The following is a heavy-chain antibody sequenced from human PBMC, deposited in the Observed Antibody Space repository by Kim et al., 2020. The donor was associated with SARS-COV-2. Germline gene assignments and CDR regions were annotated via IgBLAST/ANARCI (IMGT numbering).Heavy chain of an antibody. D-gene: IGHD4-17*01. CDR3: ARGYGDYVNRSGAFDI. J-gene: IGHJ3*02. Sequence: KFQGRVTMTRNTSISKAYMELSSLRSEDTAVYYCARGYGDYVNRSGAFDIWGQGTMVTVSS. V-gene: IGHV1-8*01.